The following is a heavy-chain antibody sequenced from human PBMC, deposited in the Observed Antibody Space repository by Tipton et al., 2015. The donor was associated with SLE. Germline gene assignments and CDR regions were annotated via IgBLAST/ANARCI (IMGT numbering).Heavy chain of an antibody. D-gene: IGHD2-21*02. J-gene: IGHJ6*03. CDR1: GGSSSDYY. Sequence: TLSLTCVVYGGSSSDYYWSWIRQPPGKGLEWIGEINHSGSTNYNPSLKSRVTISVDTSKNQFSLKLSSVTAADTAVYYCARGGLTYGYYYYMDVWGKGTTVTVSS. CDR2: INHSGST. CDR3: ARGGLTYGYYYYMDV. V-gene: IGHV4-34*01.